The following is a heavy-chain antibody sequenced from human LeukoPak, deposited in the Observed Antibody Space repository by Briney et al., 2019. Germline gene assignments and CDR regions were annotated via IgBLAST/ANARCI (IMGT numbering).Heavy chain of an antibody. CDR2: ISYDGSNK. Sequence: GGSLRLSCAASGFTFSSDAMHWVRQAPGKGLEWVAVISYDGSNKYYADSVKGRFTISRDNSKNTLYLQMNSLRAEDTAVYYCARDRIVGATSTFAYWGQGTLVTVSS. CDR1: GFTFSSDA. D-gene: IGHD1-26*01. J-gene: IGHJ4*02. CDR3: ARDRIVGATSTFAY. V-gene: IGHV3-30-3*01.